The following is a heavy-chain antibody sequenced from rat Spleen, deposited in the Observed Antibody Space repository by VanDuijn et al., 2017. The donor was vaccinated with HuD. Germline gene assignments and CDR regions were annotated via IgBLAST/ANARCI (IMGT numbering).Heavy chain of an antibody. CDR3: VRQDTSGYANWFTY. CDR1: GFTFSDYY. D-gene: IGHD4-3*01. CDR2: ISPSGGGT. Sequence: EVQLVESGGGLVQPGRSLKLSCAASGFTFSDYYMAWVRQAPTEGLEWVASISPSGGGTYYRDSVRGRFTVSRDNEKGTLYLQMDSLRSEDTATYYCVRQDTSGYANWFTYWGQGTLVTVSS. V-gene: IGHV5-25*01. J-gene: IGHJ3*01.